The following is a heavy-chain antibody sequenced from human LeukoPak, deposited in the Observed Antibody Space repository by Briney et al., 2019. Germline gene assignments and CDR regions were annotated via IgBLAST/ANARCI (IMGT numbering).Heavy chain of an antibody. Sequence: SETLSLTCTVSGYSISSGYYWGWIRQPPGKGLEWIGSIYHSGSTYYNPSLKSRVTISVDTSKNQFSLKLSSVTAADTAVYYCARESVLVMYAKQIDYWGQGTLVTVSS. CDR3: ARESVLVMYAKQIDY. CDR1: GYSISSGYY. V-gene: IGHV4-38-2*02. CDR2: IYHSGST. D-gene: IGHD2-8*01. J-gene: IGHJ4*02.